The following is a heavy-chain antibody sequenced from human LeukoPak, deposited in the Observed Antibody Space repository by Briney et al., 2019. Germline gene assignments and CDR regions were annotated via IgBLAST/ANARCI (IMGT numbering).Heavy chain of an antibody. Sequence: GGSLRLSCAASGFTFSSYEMNWVSQAPGKGLEWVSYISSSGSTIYYADSVKGRFTISRDNAKNSLYLQMNSLRAEDTAVYYCARIPQSDSSSWYDPYYFDYWGQGTLVTVSS. D-gene: IGHD6-13*01. V-gene: IGHV3-48*03. CDR2: ISSSGSTI. CDR3: ARIPQSDSSSWYDPYYFDY. CDR1: GFTFSSYE. J-gene: IGHJ4*02.